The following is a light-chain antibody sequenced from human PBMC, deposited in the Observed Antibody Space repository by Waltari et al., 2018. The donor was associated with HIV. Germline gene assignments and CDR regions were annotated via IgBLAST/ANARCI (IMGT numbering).Light chain of an antibody. J-gene: IGKJ1*01. V-gene: IGKV1-39*01. Sequence: DIQMTQSPSSLSASVGDIVTITCRASQSISSYLNWYQQKPGKAPKLLIYAASSLQSGVPSRFNGSGSGTDFTLTISSLQHEDFATYYCQQSYGTPRTFGQGTKVEIK. CDR2: AAS. CDR1: QSISSY. CDR3: QQSYGTPRT.